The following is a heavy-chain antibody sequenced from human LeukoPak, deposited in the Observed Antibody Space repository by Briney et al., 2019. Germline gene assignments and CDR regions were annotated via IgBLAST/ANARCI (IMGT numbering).Heavy chain of an antibody. CDR3: ARRRITIFGVVIPPFDY. CDR1: GGSTSSSNYY. CDR2: IYYSGST. Sequence: SETPSLTCSVSGGSTSSSNYYWGWIRQPPGKGLEWIGSIYYSGSTYYNPSLKSRVTISVDTSKNHFSLKLSSVTAADTAVYYCARRRITIFGVVIPPFDYWGQGTLVTVSS. J-gene: IGHJ4*02. V-gene: IGHV4-39*02. D-gene: IGHD3-3*01.